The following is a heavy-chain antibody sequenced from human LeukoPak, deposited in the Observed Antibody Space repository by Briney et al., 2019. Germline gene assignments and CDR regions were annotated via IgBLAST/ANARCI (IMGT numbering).Heavy chain of an antibody. V-gene: IGHV4-59*01. D-gene: IGHD3-10*01. CDR3: ARDRRVYGSGPYYFDY. J-gene: IGHJ4*02. Sequence: SETLSLTCTVSGGSISSYHWSWIRQPPGKGLEWIGYIYYSGSTNYNPSLKSRVTISVDTSKNQFSLKLSSVTAADTAVYYCARDRRVYGSGPYYFDYWGQGTLVTVSS. CDR1: GGSISSYH. CDR2: IYYSGST.